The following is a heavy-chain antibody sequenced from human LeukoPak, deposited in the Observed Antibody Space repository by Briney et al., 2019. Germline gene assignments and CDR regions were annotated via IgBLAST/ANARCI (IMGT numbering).Heavy chain of an antibody. CDR3: ASGPYDYVWGSYRYIEY. V-gene: IGHV1-69*04. Sequence: ASVKVSCKASGYTFTSFDINWVRQAPGQGLEWMGRIIPILGIANYAQKFQGRVTITADESTSTAYMELSSLRSEDTAVYYCASGPYDYVWGSYRYIEYWGQGTLVTVSS. CDR2: IIPILGIA. CDR1: GYTFTSFD. D-gene: IGHD3-16*02. J-gene: IGHJ4*02.